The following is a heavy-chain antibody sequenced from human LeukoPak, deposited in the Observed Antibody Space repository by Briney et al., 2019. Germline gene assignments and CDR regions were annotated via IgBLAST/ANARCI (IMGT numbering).Heavy chain of an antibody. V-gene: IGHV3-21*04. CDR1: GFTFSNYS. Sequence: GGSLRLSCAASGFTFSNYSMNWVRQAPGKGLEWVSSISSSSSYIYYADSVKGRFTISRGNAKNSLYLQMNSLRAEDTAVYYCTTAPDPTYFDYWGQGTLVTVSS. CDR2: ISSSSSYI. J-gene: IGHJ4*02. CDR3: TTAPDPTYFDY.